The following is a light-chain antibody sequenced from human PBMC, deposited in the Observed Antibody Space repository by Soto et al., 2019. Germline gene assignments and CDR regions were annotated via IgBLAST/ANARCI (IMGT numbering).Light chain of an antibody. Sequence: QSVLTQPPSASGTPGQRGTISCSGSSSNIGSNTVNWYQQLPGTAPKLLIYSNNQRPSGVPDRFSGSKSGTSASLAISGLQSEDEADYYCAAWDDSLNGVVFGGRTKGTVL. CDR1: SSNIGSNT. V-gene: IGLV1-44*01. CDR3: AAWDDSLNGVV. J-gene: IGLJ2*01. CDR2: SNN.